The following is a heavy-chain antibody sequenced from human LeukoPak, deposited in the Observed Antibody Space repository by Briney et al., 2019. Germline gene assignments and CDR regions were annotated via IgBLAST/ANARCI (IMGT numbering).Heavy chain of an antibody. D-gene: IGHD6-19*01. Sequence: ASVKVSCKASGYTFTGYYMHWVRQAPGQGLEWMGRINPNSGGTNYAQKFQGRVTMTRDTSISTAYIELSRLRSDDTAVYYCAKCSRSTYTPGWCNWIDPWGPGTLVTVSS. CDR2: INPNSGGT. J-gene: IGHJ5*02. CDR3: AKCSRSTYTPGWCNWIDP. V-gene: IGHV1-2*06. CDR1: GYTFTGYY.